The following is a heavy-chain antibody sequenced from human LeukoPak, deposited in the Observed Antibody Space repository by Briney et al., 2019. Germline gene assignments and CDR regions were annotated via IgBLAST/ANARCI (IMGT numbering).Heavy chain of an antibody. D-gene: IGHD3-22*01. Sequence: GASVKVSCKASGYTFTGHYMHWVRQAPGQGLEWMGRINPNSGGTNYAQKFQGRVTMTRDTSISTAYMELSRLRSDDTAVYYCARDTYYYDRPTGGFDPWGQGTLVTVSS. J-gene: IGHJ5*02. CDR2: INPNSGGT. CDR1: GYTFTGHY. V-gene: IGHV1-2*06. CDR3: ARDTYYYDRPTGGFDP.